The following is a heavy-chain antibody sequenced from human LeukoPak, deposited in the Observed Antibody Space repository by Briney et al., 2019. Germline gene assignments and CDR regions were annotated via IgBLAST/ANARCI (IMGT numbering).Heavy chain of an antibody. D-gene: IGHD3-16*01. V-gene: IGHV4-59*12. Sequence: SETLSLTCTVSGRSISSYYWSWIRQPPGKGLEWIGYHYYSGSTHYNPSLKSRVTISVDTSKNQSSLKLSSVPAADTAVYYFARDGGRGTDYYFYGMDVWGQGTTVTVSS. CDR3: ARDGGRGTDYYFYGMDV. J-gene: IGHJ6*02. CDR1: GRSISSYY. CDR2: HYYSGST.